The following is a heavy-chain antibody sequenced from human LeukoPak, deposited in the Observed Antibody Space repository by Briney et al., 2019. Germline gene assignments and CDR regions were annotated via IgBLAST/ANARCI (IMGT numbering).Heavy chain of an antibody. CDR1: GFTFSVYG. Sequence: GGSPRLSCAASGFTFSVYGMHWVRQAPGKGLEWVAFIHYDGSDENYADSVKGRFTISRDTSRNTLYLQMNSLRIEDTAVYYCAKGGYDILTEYYWYHMDVWGKGTAVIVSS. J-gene: IGHJ6*03. CDR3: AKGGYDILTEYYWYHMDV. D-gene: IGHD3-9*01. V-gene: IGHV3-30*02. CDR2: IHYDGSDE.